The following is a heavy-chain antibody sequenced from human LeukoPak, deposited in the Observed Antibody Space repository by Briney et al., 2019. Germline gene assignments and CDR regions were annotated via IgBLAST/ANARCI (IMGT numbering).Heavy chain of an antibody. V-gene: IGHV5-51*01. J-gene: IGHJ6*02. CDR1: GYTFTSNW. D-gene: IGHD6-19*01. CDR3: VRGGWYEYYYYYYGMDV. CDR2: IYPGDSDT. Sequence: GESLKISCKGSGYTFTSNWIAWVRQMPGKGLEWMGIIYPGDSDTRYGPSFQGQVTISVDKSISTAYLQWSSLKASDSAMYYCVRGGWYEYYYYYYGMDVWGQGTMVTVSS.